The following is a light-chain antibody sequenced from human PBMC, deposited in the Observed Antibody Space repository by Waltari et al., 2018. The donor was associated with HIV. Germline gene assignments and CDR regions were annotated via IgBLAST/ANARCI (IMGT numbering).Light chain of an antibody. CDR1: QTVLYSSNNKNY. V-gene: IGKV4-1*01. CDR2: WAS. J-gene: IGKJ2*01. CDR3: QQYYSLPYT. Sequence: DIVMTQSPDSLAVSLGERATINCKSSQTVLYSSNNKNYLTWYQQRPGQPPKVVIYWASTRESWVPDRFSGSGSGTDFTLTINSLQAEDVAVYYCQQYYSLPYTFGRGTKLEIK.